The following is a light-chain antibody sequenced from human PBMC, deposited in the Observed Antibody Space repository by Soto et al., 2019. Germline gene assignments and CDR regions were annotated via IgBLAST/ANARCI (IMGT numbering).Light chain of an antibody. CDR2: YDT. V-gene: IGLV3-21*04. CDR3: HVWDSSRDHVV. Sequence: SYELIQPLSVSVAPGKTASITCGGSNIGGKTVHWFQQKPGLSPVVVLYYDTHRPSGIPERFSGSNSGKTATLTITRVDAGDEADYFCHVWDSSRDHVVLGGGTKLTVL. J-gene: IGLJ3*02. CDR1: NIGGKT.